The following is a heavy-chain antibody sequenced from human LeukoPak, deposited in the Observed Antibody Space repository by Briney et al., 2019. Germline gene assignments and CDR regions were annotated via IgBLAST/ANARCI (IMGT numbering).Heavy chain of an antibody. V-gene: IGHV3-66*01. CDR2: IYSGGST. CDR1: GFTVSSNY. D-gene: IGHD2-21*01. CDR3: ASAGISYDYGMDV. Sequence: GGSLRLSCAASGFTVSSNYMSWVRQAPGKGLEWVSAIYSGGSTYYADSVKGRFTISRDNSKNTLYLQMNSLRAEDTTVYYCASAGISYDYGMDVWGQGTTVTVSS. J-gene: IGHJ6*02.